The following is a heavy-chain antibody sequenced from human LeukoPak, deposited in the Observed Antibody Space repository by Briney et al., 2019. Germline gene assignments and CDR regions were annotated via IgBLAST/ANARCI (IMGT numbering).Heavy chain of an antibody. CDR3: ARGGRPRRYYYYYYMDV. CDR1: GGSIRSGSYY. D-gene: IGHD3-16*01. CDR2: IHAGGST. V-gene: IGHV4-61*02. J-gene: IGHJ6*03. Sequence: SQTLSLTCTVSGGSIRSGSYYWSWIRQPAGKGLEWIGRIHAGGSTNYNPSLKSRVTISVDTSKNQFSLKLSSVTAADTAVYYCARGGRPRRYYYYYYMDVWGKGTTVTISS.